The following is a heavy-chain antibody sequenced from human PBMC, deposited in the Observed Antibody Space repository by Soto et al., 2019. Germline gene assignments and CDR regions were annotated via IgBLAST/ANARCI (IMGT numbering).Heavy chain of an antibody. J-gene: IGHJ4*02. CDR2: INHSGST. Sequence: TLSLTCAVYGGSFSGYYWSWIRQPPGKGLEWIGEINHSGSTNYNPSLKSRVTISVDTSKNQFSLKLSSVTAADTAVYYCARGLWGYYDSSGYLDYWGQGTLVTVSS. CDR1: GGSFSGYY. CDR3: ARGLWGYYDSSGYLDY. D-gene: IGHD3-22*01. V-gene: IGHV4-34*01.